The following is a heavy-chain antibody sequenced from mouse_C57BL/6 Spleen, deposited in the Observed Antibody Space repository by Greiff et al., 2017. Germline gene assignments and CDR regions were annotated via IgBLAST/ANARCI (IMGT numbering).Heavy chain of an antibody. CDR3: TRVDYRYDFDY. CDR1: GFTFSSYA. V-gene: IGHV5-9-1*02. Sequence: EVQVVESGEGLVKPGGSLKLSCAASGFTFSSYAMSWVRQTPEQRLEWVAYISSGGDYIYYADTVKGRFTISRDNARNTLYLQMSSLKSEDTAMYYCTRVDYRYDFDYWGQGTTLTVSS. CDR2: ISSGGDYI. J-gene: IGHJ2*01. D-gene: IGHD2-14*01.